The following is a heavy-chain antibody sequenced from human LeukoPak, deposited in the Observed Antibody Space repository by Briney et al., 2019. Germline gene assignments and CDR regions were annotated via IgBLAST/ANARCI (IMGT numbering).Heavy chain of an antibody. J-gene: IGHJ3*02. CDR1: GGSISNYY. D-gene: IGHD3-22*01. CDR2: MYYSGST. CDR3: ARRRYFYDSSGEPENDAFDI. V-gene: IGHV4-59*08. Sequence: SETLSLTCTVSGGSISNYYWSWIRQPPGKGLEWIGYMYYSGSTEYNPSLKSRVTISVHPSKNQLSLKLGSVTAAHTTVYYCARRRYFYDSSGEPENDAFDIWGQGTMVTVSS.